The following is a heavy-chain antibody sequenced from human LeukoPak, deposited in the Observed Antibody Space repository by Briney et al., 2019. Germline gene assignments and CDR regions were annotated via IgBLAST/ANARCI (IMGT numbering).Heavy chain of an antibody. CDR3: ARGYIVVVPAAIRGINWFDP. CDR2: INHSGST. V-gene: IGHV4-34*01. J-gene: IGHJ5*02. CDR1: GGSSSGYY. Sequence: SETLSLTCAVYGGSSSGYYWSWIRQPPGKGLEWIGEINHSGSTNYNPSLKSRVTISVDTSKNQFSLKLSSVTAADTAVYYCARGYIVVVPAAIRGINWFDPWGQGTLVTVSS. D-gene: IGHD2-2*02.